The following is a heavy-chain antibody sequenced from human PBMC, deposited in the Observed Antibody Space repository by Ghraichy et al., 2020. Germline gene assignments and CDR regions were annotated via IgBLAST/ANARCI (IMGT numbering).Heavy chain of an antibody. CDR1: GFTVSSYY. Sequence: GESLNISCAASGFTVSSYYMNWIRQAPGRGLQWVSLIYSDGLAFYADSVKGRFTISRDTSKNMLYLQMSSLRAEDTAVYYCATGKAYSSRTPNDYWGQGTLVTFSS. CDR2: IYSDGLA. V-gene: IGHV3-53*01. J-gene: IGHJ4*02. CDR3: ATGKAYSSRTPNDY. D-gene: IGHD1-1*01.